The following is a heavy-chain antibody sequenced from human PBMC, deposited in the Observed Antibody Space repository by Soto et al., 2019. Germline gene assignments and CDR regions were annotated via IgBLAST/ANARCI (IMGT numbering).Heavy chain of an antibody. V-gene: IGHV4-61*01. J-gene: IGHJ6*02. CDR2: IYYSGST. CDR1: GGSVSSGSYY. D-gene: IGHD1-7*01. CDR3: ARVAVTGTTNYYGMDV. Sequence: PSETLSLTCTVSGGSVSSGSYYWSCIRQPPGKGLEWIGYIYYSGSTNYNPSLKSRVTISVDTSKNQFSLKLSSVTAADTAVYYCARVAVTGTTNYYGMDVWGQGTTVTVS.